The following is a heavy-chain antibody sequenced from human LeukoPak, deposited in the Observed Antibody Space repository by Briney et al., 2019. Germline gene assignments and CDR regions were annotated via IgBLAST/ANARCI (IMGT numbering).Heavy chain of an antibody. CDR2: ISSSGSTI. Sequence: QPGGSLRLSCAASGFTFSSYEMNWVRQAPGKGLEWVSYISSSGSTIYYADSVKGRFTISRDNAKNSLYLQMNSLRAEDTAVYYCARDVRSGWYRGFFDYWGQGTLVTVSS. CDR3: ARDVRSGWYRGFFDY. CDR1: GFTFSSYE. J-gene: IGHJ4*02. V-gene: IGHV3-48*03. D-gene: IGHD6-19*01.